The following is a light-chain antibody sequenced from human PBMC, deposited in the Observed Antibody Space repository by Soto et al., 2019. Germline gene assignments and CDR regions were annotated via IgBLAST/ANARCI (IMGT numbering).Light chain of an antibody. CDR1: QGVGSN. CDR3: QQRSNWPPTWT. J-gene: IGKJ1*01. Sequence: EIVLTQSPATLSLSPGERATLSCRASQGVGSNLAWYQQKPGQAPRLLIYDASNRATGIPARFSGSGSGTDFTLTISSAEPEDFAVYYCQQRSNWPPTWTFGQGTKVDIK. V-gene: IGKV3-11*01. CDR2: DAS.